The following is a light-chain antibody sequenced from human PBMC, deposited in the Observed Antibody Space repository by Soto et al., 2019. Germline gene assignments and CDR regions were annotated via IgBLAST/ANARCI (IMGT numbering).Light chain of an antibody. V-gene: IGLV2-11*01. CDR2: DVS. CDR1: SSDVGGYNY. Sequence: QSALTQPRSVSGSPGQSVTISCTGTSSDVGGYNYVSWYQQHPGKAPKPMISDVSKRPSGVPDRFSGSKSGNTASLTISGLQAEDEADYYCCSYAGSYPYVFGSGTKVTVL. CDR3: CSYAGSYPYV. J-gene: IGLJ1*01.